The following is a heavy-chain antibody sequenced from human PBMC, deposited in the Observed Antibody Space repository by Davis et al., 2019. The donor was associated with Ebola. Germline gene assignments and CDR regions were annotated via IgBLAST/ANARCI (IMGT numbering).Heavy chain of an antibody. CDR3: TTGRYYYDSSGYYNADY. Sequence: GESLKISCAASAFPFSNAWMSWVGQAPGKGLEWVGGIRSKNEGGTTDYAAPVKGRFTISRDDSKNTLYLQMNSLKTEDTAVYYCTTGRYYYDSSGYYNADYWGQGTLVTVSS. CDR1: AFPFSNAW. J-gene: IGHJ4*02. V-gene: IGHV3-15*01. D-gene: IGHD3-22*01. CDR2: IRSKNEGGTT.